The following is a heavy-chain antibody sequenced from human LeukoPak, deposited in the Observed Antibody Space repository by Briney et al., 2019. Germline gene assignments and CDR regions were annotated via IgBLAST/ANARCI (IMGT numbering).Heavy chain of an antibody. CDR1: GGSISSGGYS. CDR3: ARTLNLYCTNGVCYRIEFDY. J-gene: IGHJ4*02. Sequence: TLSLTCAVSGGSISSGGYSWSWIRQPPGKGLEWIGYIYHSGSTYYNPSLKSRVTISVDRSKNQFSLKLSSVTAADTAVYYCARTLNLYCTNGVCYRIEFDYWGQGTLVTVSS. D-gene: IGHD2-8*01. V-gene: IGHV4-30-2*01. CDR2: IYHSGST.